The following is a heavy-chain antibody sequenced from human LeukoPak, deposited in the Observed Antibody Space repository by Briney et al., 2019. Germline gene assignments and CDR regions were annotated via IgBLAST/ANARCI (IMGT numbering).Heavy chain of an antibody. CDR2: IIPILGIA. D-gene: IGHD3-22*01. J-gene: IGHJ4*02. Sequence: ASVKVSCKASGGTFSSYAISWVRQAPGQGLEWMGRIIPILGIANYAQKFQGRVTITADKSTSTAYMELSSLRSEDTAVYYCARDLDYYDSSGYYYSLVDYWGQGTLVTVSS. CDR1: GGTFSSYA. V-gene: IGHV1-69*04. CDR3: ARDLDYYDSSGYYYSLVDY.